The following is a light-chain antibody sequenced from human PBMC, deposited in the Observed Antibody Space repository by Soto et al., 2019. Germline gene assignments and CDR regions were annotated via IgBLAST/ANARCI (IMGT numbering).Light chain of an antibody. CDR1: SSDVGGYNY. Sequence: QSVLTQPASVSGSLGQSITISCTGTSSDVGGYNYVSWYQQHPGKDPKVVIFEVTKRPSGVSSRFSGSKSGNTASLTVSGLQAEDEGDYYCSSYTSRKTVLFGGGTKLTVL. V-gene: IGLV2-14*01. CDR3: SSYTSRKTVL. J-gene: IGLJ2*01. CDR2: EVT.